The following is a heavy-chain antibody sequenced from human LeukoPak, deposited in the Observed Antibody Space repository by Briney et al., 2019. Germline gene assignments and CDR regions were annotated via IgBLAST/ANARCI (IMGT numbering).Heavy chain of an antibody. D-gene: IGHD1-20*01. CDR2: ISSSSSTI. CDR3: ARGYVSGMTEYFQH. J-gene: IGHJ1*01. V-gene: IGHV3-48*04. Sequence: GGSLRLSCAASGFTFSSYSMNWVRQAPGKGLEWVSYISSSSSTIYYADSVKGRFTISRDNAKNSLYLQMNSLRAEDTAVYYCARGYVSGMTEYFQHWGQGTLVTVSS. CDR1: GFTFSSYS.